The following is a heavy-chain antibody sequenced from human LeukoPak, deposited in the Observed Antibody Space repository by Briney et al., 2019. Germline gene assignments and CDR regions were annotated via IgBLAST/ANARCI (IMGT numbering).Heavy chain of an antibody. CDR3: ASRTVAGTGVFDY. CDR2: IYYSGST. D-gene: IGHD6-19*01. Sequence: KPSETLSLTCTVSGXSISSSSYYWGWIRQPPGKGLEWIGSIYYSGSTYYNPSLKSRVTISVDTSKNQFSLKLSSVTAADTAVYYCASRTVAGTGVFDYWGQGTLVTVSS. J-gene: IGHJ4*02. V-gene: IGHV4-39*01. CDR1: GXSISSSSYY.